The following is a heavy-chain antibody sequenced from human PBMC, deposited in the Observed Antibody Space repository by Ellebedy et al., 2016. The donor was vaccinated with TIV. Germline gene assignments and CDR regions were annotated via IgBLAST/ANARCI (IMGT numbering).Heavy chain of an antibody. J-gene: IGHJ5*02. Sequence: GGSLRLSCVASGFSFRSYWMSWVRQAPGKGLEWVANIYQDGSKRFYVDSVKGRFTISRDNANKSLFLQMNSLRGDDTALYYCARRGSYGDYAVQVNSWFDRWGRGTLVTVSS. CDR3: ARRGSYGDYAVQVNSWFDR. V-gene: IGHV3-7*01. D-gene: IGHD4-17*01. CDR1: GFSFRSYW. CDR2: IYQDGSKR.